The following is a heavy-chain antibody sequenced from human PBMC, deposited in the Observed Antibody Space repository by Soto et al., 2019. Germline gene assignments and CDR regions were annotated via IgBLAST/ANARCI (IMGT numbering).Heavy chain of an antibody. CDR3: ARGTTLNVVPEALDI. J-gene: IGHJ3*02. D-gene: IGHD4-17*01. V-gene: IGHV4-38-2*02. CDR2: IYHAGNT. Sequence: SETLSLTCTVTGYSISSGYYWAWIRQPPGKGLEWIGYIYHAGNTYYNPSLKSRVTISVDTSKNQLSLRLNSLTAADTAVYYCARGTTLNVVPEALDIWGQGTMVTVSS. CDR1: GYSISSGYY.